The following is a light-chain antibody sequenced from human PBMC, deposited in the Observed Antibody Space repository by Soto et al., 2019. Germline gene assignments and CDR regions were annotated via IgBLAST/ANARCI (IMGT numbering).Light chain of an antibody. V-gene: IGKV4-1*01. CDR1: QSVLYSSNNKNY. Sequence: DIVMTQSPDSLAVSLGERATINCKSSQSVLYSSNNKNYLAWYQQKPGHPPKLLIYWASTRESGVPDRFSGSGSGTEFTLAISSLQAEDVAVYYCQQYYTSPFTFGPGTKVDIK. CDR3: QQYYTSPFT. CDR2: WAS. J-gene: IGKJ3*01.